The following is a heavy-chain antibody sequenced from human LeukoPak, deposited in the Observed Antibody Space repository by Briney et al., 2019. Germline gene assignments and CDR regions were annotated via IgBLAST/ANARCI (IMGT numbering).Heavy chain of an antibody. V-gene: IGHV3-49*04. Sequence: GGSLRLSCAASGFTFRTYSMNWVRQAPGKGLEWVGFIRSKAYGGTTEYAASVKGRFTISRDDSKSIAYLQMNSLKTEDTAVYYCTRHQGAGGSGVDYWGQGTLVTVSS. CDR3: TRHQGAGGSGVDY. J-gene: IGHJ4*02. CDR1: GFTFRTYS. CDR2: IRSKAYGGTT. D-gene: IGHD2-15*01.